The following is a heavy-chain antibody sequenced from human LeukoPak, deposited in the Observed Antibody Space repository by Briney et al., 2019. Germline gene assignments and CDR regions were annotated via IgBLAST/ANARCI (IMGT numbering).Heavy chain of an antibody. J-gene: IGHJ4*02. Sequence: GWSLRLSCAASGFTFSSYSMNWVRQAPGKGLEWVSSISSSSSYIYYADSVKGRFTISRDNAKNSLYLQMNSLRAEDTAVYYCASWITHLFDYWGQGTLVTVSS. CDR3: ASWITHLFDY. CDR2: ISSSSSYI. CDR1: GFTFSSYS. V-gene: IGHV3-21*01. D-gene: IGHD3-16*01.